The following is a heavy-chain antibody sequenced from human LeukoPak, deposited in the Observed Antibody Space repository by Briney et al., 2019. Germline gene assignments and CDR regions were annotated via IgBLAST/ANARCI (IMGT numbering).Heavy chain of an antibody. J-gene: IGHJ4*02. CDR3: ARDQYRS. V-gene: IGHV3-30*04. D-gene: IGHD5-12*01. CDR1: GFTFSSYA. CDR2: ISYDGSNK. Sequence: GRSLRLSCAASGFTFSSYAMHWVHQAPGKGLEWVAVISYDGSNKYYADSVKGRFTISRDNSKNTLYLQMNSLRAEDTAVYYCARDQYRSWGQGTLVTVSS.